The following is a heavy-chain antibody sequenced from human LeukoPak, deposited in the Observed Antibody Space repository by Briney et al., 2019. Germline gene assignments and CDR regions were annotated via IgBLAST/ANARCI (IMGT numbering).Heavy chain of an antibody. Sequence: GGSLRLSCAASGFTFSSYAMHWVRQAPGKGLEWVAVISYDGSNKHYADSVKGRFTISGDNSKNTLYLQMNSLRAEDTAVYYCARDFGHYYYYMDVWGKGTTVTVSS. CDR2: ISYDGSNK. V-gene: IGHV3-30*04. J-gene: IGHJ6*03. CDR1: GFTFSSYA. CDR3: ARDFGHYYYYMDV. D-gene: IGHD3-10*01.